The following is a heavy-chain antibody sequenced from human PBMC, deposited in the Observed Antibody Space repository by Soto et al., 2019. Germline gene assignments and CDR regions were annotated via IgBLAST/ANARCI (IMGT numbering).Heavy chain of an antibody. CDR3: ARWPDGYYYDGMDV. CDR2: MNPNSGNT. Sequence: QVQLVQSGAEVKKPGASVKVSCKASGYTFTSYDINWVRQATGQGLEWMGWMNPNSGNTGYAQKFQGRVTRTTHTSISTAYMELSSLRSEDTAVYYCARWPDGYYYDGMDVWGQGTTVTVSS. V-gene: IGHV1-8*01. J-gene: IGHJ6*02. CDR1: GYTFTSYD.